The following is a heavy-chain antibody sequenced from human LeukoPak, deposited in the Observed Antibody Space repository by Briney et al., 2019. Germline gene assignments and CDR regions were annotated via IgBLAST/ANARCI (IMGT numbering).Heavy chain of an antibody. CDR3: ATYTRWVAGDV. CDR2: MNEDGSER. CDR1: GFTFSKSW. Sequence: PGGSLRLSCAASGFTFSKSWMSWVRQAPGKGLEWVANMNEDGSERDYVDSVKGRFTISRDNARKSLYLQMSSLRAEDTAVYYCATYTRWVAGDVWGQGTTVTVSS. V-gene: IGHV3-7*01. J-gene: IGHJ6*02. D-gene: IGHD3-16*01.